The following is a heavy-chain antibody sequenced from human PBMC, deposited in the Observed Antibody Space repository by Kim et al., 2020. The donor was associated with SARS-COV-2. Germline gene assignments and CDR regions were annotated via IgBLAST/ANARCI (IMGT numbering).Heavy chain of an antibody. J-gene: IGHJ5*01. CDR1: GGSIFGSNYY. D-gene: IGHD3-16*01. V-gene: IGHV4-39*02. CDR3: ARRGGVTDAYRRPEVASFEY. Sequence: SETLSLTCTVSGGSIFGSNYYWGWIRQPPGKAPEWIGNIYYSGKTYYNPPLKSRVTISVDTSKNHLSIKVISVTATDTTVYYCARRGGVTDAYRRPEVASFEYWGQGILVTVSS. CDR2: IYYSGKT.